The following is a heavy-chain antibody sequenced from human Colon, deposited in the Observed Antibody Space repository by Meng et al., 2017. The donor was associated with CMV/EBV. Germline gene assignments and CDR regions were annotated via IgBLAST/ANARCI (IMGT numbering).Heavy chain of an antibody. CDR2: INPNNGDT. V-gene: IGHV1-2*02. Sequence: ASVKVSCKASGYTFTGYYINWVRRAPGQGLEWMGCINPNNGDTKYGQRFQGRVTMTRDTSSSTAYMELSGLTSDDTAIYYCARAGGVNIIVTTDIRRWGPGTLVTVSS. D-gene: IGHD2/OR15-2a*01. CDR3: ARAGGVNIIVTTDIRR. J-gene: IGHJ4*02. CDR1: GYTFTGYY.